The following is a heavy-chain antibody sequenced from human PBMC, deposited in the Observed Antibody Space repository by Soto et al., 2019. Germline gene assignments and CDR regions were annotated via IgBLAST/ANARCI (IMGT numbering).Heavy chain of an antibody. D-gene: IGHD3-22*01. CDR1: GASISSGGYY. Sequence: SETLSLTCTVSGASISSGGYYWGWIRQHPGKGLEWIGYIYHSGSTYYNPSLKSRVTISVDTSKNQFSLKLSSVTAADTAVYYCAREYYYDSSGPPGVWFDPWGQGTLVTVSS. J-gene: IGHJ5*02. CDR3: AREYYYDSSGPPGVWFDP. CDR2: IYHSGST. V-gene: IGHV4-30-4*08.